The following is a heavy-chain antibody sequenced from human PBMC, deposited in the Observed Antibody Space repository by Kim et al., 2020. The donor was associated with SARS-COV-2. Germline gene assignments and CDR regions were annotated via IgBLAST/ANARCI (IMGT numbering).Heavy chain of an antibody. CDR3: TRGTSSEYVYHYGMDV. V-gene: IGHV3-7*01. J-gene: IGHJ6*02. D-gene: IGHD3-16*01. CDR1: GFIFSKFW. CDR2: IKQDGSEK. Sequence: GGSLRLSCAASGFIFSKFWMSWVRQAPGKGLEWVANIKQDGSEKYYEESVKGRFTISRDNAKNSLYLQMNSLRAEDTAVYYCTRGTSSEYVYHYGMDVWGQGTAFTVSS.